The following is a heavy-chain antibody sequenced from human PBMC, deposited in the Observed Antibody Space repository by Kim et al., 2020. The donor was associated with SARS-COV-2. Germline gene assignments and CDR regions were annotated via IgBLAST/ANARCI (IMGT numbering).Heavy chain of an antibody. CDR3: ARDKRNWIPPQGAFDI. CDR1: GFTFSSYA. D-gene: IGHD1-1*01. J-gene: IGHJ3*02. V-gene: IGHV3-30-3*01. Sequence: GGSLRLSCAASGFTFSSYAMHWVRQAPGKGLEWVAVISYDGSNKYYADSVKGRFTISRDNSKNTLYLQMNSLRAEDTAVYYCARDKRNWIPPQGAFDIWGQGTMVTVSS. CDR2: ISYDGSNK.